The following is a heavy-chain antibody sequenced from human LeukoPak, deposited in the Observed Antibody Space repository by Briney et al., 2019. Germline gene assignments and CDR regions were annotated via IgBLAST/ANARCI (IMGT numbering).Heavy chain of an antibody. D-gene: IGHD5-24*01. CDR1: GASISSYY. J-gene: IGHJ3*01. CDR3: ARHRAGYTTSWFF. Sequence: PSETLSLTCSVSGASISSYYWSWIRQPPGKGLEWIGFVHHSGSANYNPSLMSRVTMSVDMSKNQFSLKLSSVTAADTAMYFCARHRAGYTTSWFFWGQGTMVIVSS. V-gene: IGHV4-59*08. CDR2: VHHSGSA.